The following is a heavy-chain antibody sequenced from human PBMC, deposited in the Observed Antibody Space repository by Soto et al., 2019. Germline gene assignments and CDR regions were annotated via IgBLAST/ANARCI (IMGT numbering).Heavy chain of an antibody. J-gene: IGHJ4*02. V-gene: IGHV3-23*01. CDR1: GFSISHSG. CDR2: FSGSGGGT. Sequence: EVQLLESGGGSVQPGGSLKLSCAASGFSISHSGVTWVRQAPGKGLEWVSGFSGSGGGTFYADSVKGRFTISREYSTNTVYLQINSLRVADTAVYYWVKWKGYGDSWGQGTLVTVSS. D-gene: IGHD5-12*01. CDR3: VKWKGYGDS.